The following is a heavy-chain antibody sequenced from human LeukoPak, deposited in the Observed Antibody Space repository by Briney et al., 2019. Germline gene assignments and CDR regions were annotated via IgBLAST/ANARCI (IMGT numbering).Heavy chain of an antibody. CDR1: GGSFSGYY. Sequence: SETLSLTCAVYGGSFSGYYWSWIRQPPGKGLERIGEINHSGSTNYNPSLKSRVTISVDTSKNQFSLKLSSVTAADTAVYYCARGFRPCYGMDVWGQGTTVTVSS. CDR3: ARGFRPCYGMDV. CDR2: INHSGST. V-gene: IGHV4-34*01. J-gene: IGHJ6*02.